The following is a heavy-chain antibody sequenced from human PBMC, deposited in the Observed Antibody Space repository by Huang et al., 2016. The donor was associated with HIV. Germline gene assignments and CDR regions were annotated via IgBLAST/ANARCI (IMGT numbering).Heavy chain of an antibody. Sequence: QMQLQQRGAGLLKHSETLSLTCGVSGGSFTGNYLTWIRQAPGKGLEWIGEVKDNGATTDNPSLNGRVTRSLDKSNRELSLNLRSVTAADTAVYYCARQWTILEWLLGLDVWGQGTTVIVSS. CDR3: ARQWTILEWLLGLDV. CDR1: GGSFTGNY. J-gene: IGHJ6*02. CDR2: VKDNGAT. V-gene: IGHV4-34*02. D-gene: IGHD3-3*01.